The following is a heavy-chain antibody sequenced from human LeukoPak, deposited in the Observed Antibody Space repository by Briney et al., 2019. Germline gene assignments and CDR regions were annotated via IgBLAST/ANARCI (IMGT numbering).Heavy chain of an antibody. D-gene: IGHD3-10*01. Sequence: GGSLRLSCAASGFTFSSYWMSWVRQAPGKGLEWVANIKQDGSEKYYADSVKGRFTIYRDNSKNTLYLQMNSLRAGDTAVYYCAREDGEIARRGMDVWGQGTTVTVSS. CDR3: AREDGEIARRGMDV. CDR1: GFTFSSYW. CDR2: IKQDGSEK. J-gene: IGHJ6*02. V-gene: IGHV3-7*01.